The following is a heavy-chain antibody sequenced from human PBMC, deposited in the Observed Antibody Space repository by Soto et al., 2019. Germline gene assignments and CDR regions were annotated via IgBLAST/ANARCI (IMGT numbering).Heavy chain of an antibody. V-gene: IGHV4-4*02. D-gene: IGHD1-20*01. CDR1: GDSISSSEW. CDR2: IHHSGPT. J-gene: IGHJ4*02. CDR3: ARGGITSVRNYYFDH. Sequence: QVQLQESGPGLVKPSGTLSLNCKVSGDSISSSEWWSWVRQPPGKGLEWIAEIHHSGPTNYNPSLQGRVTSTVDKSKNQISLRLSTVTAADTAVYYCARGGITSVRNYYFDHWGQGTLVTVSS.